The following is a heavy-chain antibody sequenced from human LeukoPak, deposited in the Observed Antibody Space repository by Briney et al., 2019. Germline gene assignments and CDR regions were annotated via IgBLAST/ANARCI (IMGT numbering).Heavy chain of an antibody. CDR1: GFTFSSYA. J-gene: IGHJ6*02. CDR3: AREPTGYCSGGSCTPGYYYGMDV. D-gene: IGHD2-15*01. Sequence: GGSLRLSCVASGFTFSSYAMHWVRQAPGKGLEWVAVISYDGSNKYSADSVKGRFTISRDNSKNTLYLQMNSLRAEDTAVYYCAREPTGYCSGGSCTPGYYYGMDVWGQGTTVTVSS. CDR2: ISYDGSNK. V-gene: IGHV3-30*14.